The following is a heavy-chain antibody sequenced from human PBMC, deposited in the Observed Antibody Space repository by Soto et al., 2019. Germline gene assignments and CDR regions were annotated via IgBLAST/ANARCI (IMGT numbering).Heavy chain of an antibody. J-gene: IGHJ4*02. CDR3: ARVGGFGATTIDY. CDR1: EGSISSGDYY. D-gene: IGHD3-10*01. Sequence: PSETLSLPCTVAEGSISSGDYYRSWIRQPPGKGLEWIGYIYYSGSTYYNPSLKSRVTISVDTSKNQFSLKLSSVTAADTAVYYCARVGGFGATTIDYWGQGTLVTVSS. CDR2: IYYSGST. V-gene: IGHV4-30-4*01.